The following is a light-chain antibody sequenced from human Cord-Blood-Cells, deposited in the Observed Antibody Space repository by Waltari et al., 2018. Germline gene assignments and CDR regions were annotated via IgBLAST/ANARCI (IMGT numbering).Light chain of an antibody. CDR3: QQYCSTPYS. V-gene: IGKV4-1*01. Sequence: DIVMTQSPDSLAVSLGERATINCKSSQSVLYSSNNKNYLAWYQQKPGQPPKLLIYWAATREAGVPDRFSGGGSGTDFTVTISSLQAEDVAVYYCQQYCSTPYSFGQGTKLEIK. CDR1: QSVLYSSNNKNY. J-gene: IGKJ2*03. CDR2: WAA.